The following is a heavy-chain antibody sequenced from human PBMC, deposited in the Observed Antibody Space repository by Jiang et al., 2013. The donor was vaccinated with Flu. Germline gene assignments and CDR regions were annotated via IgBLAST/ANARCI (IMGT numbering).Heavy chain of an antibody. Sequence: TLTCTFSGFSLSTSGMCVSWIRQPPGKALEWLARIDWDDDKYYSTSLKTRLTISKDTSKNQVVLTMTNMDPVDTATYYCARILGRRSYFDYWGQGTLVTVSS. CDR1: GFSLSTSGMC. CDR2: IDWDDDK. D-gene: IGHD1-14*01. CDR3: ARILGRRSYFDY. V-gene: IGHV2-70*11. J-gene: IGHJ4*02.